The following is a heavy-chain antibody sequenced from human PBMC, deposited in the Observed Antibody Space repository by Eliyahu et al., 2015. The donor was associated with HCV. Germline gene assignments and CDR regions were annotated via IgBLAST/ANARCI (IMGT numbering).Heavy chain of an antibody. CDR3: ARHEYSKNTDS. D-gene: IGHD6-6*01. CDR2: IFYNGRA. Sequence: QLQLQEAGPGLVKPSETLSLTCFVSGASISSVNHYWGWIRQPPGKGLECIGNIFYNGRAFYNPSLKSRVTISVDTSKNQFSLKLTSVTAADTAVYYCARHEYSKNTDSWGQGTLVTVSS. V-gene: IGHV4-39*01. J-gene: IGHJ5*01. CDR1: GASISSVNHY.